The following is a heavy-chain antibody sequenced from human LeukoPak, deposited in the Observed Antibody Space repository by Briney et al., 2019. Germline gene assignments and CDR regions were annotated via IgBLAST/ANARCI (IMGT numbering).Heavy chain of an antibody. CDR1: GFTFSSYG. D-gene: IGHD1-26*01. Sequence: PGGSLRLSCAASGFTFSSYGMHWVRQAPGKGLEWVAVIWYDGSNKYYADSVKGRFTISRDNSKNTLYLQVNSLRAEDTAVYYCAKDRGAAEFDYWGQGTLVTVSS. CDR3: AKDRGAAEFDY. V-gene: IGHV3-33*06. CDR2: IWYDGSNK. J-gene: IGHJ4*02.